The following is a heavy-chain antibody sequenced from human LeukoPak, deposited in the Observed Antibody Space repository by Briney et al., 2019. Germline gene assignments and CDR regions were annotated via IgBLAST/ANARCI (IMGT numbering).Heavy chain of an antibody. CDR2: ISYDGSNK. CDR3: AKDVYYYDSSGWVDY. CDR1: GFTFSSYA. V-gene: IGHV3-30-3*01. J-gene: IGHJ4*02. Sequence: PGGSLRLSCAASGFTFSSYAMHWVRQAPGKGLEWVAVISYDGSNKYYADSVKGRFTISRDNSKNTLYLQMNSLRAEDTAVYYCAKDVYYYDSSGWVDYWGQGTLVTVSS. D-gene: IGHD3-22*01.